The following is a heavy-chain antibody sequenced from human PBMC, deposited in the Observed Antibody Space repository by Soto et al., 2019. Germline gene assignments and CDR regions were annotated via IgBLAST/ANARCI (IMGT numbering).Heavy chain of an antibody. V-gene: IGHV3-33*01. D-gene: IGHD6-19*01. Sequence: GGSLRLSCAASGFTFSSYGMHWVRQAPGKGLEWVAVIWYDGSNKYYADSVKGRFTISRDNSKNTLYLQMNSLRAEDTAVYYCARAVIGSSGWTHDYWGQGTLVTVSS. CDR1: GFTFSSYG. J-gene: IGHJ4*02. CDR2: IWYDGSNK. CDR3: ARAVIGSSGWTHDY.